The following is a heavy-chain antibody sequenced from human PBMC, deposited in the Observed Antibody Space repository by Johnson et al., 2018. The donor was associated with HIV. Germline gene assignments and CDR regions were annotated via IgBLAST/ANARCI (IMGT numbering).Heavy chain of an antibody. CDR2: ISYDGSTK. Sequence: QVQLVESGGGVVQPGRSLRLSCVGSGFTFSGYAMHWVRQAPGKGLEWVAVISYDGSTKYYADSVKGRFTISRDNSKNTLYLQMNSLRAEDTAVYYCARRGKDCDAFDIWGQGTMVTVSS. CDR3: ARRGKDCDAFDI. J-gene: IGHJ3*02. D-gene: IGHD2-21*01. V-gene: IGHV3-30-3*01. CDR1: GFTFSGYA.